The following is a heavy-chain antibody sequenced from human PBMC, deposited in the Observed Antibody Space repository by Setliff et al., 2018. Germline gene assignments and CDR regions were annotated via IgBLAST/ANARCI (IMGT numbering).Heavy chain of an antibody. CDR1: GFTVTSNY. CDR2: IYTGGST. J-gene: IGHJ4*02. Sequence: PGGSLRLSCAASGFTVTSNYMSWVRQAPGKGLEWVSVIYTGGSTSYADSVKGRFTISRDNSKNTLYLQMNSLRAEDTAVYYCARDVRGILSLHDFGSWGQGTLVTVSS. V-gene: IGHV3-53*01. D-gene: IGHD2-15*01. CDR3: ARDVRGILSLHDFGS.